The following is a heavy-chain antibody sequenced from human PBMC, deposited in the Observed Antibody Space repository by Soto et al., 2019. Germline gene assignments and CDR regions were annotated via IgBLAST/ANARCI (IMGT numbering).Heavy chain of an antibody. CDR3: ARDITRLRTYHVMNGIFDV. V-gene: IGHV3-7*01. CDR2: IKQDGSQQ. CDR1: VFSFSNYW. D-gene: IGHD3-3*01. J-gene: IGHJ4*02. Sequence: VGSLRLSCAASVFSFSNYWMTWVRHSPGKGLEWVANIKQDGSQQYYGDSVKGRFTISRDNSRDSLYLQMNSLRDGDTAVYYCARDITRLRTYHVMNGIFDVWGQGTPVTVSS.